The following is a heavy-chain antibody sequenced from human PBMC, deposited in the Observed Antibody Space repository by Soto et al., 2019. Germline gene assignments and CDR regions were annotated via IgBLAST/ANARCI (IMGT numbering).Heavy chain of an antibody. CDR3: ARREIKGPIDD. J-gene: IGHJ4*02. CDR2: IYYSGTT. V-gene: IGHV4-28*01. CDR1: GYSISSSNW. D-gene: IGHD1-26*01. Sequence: TSETLSLTCAVSGYSISSSNWWGWIRQPPGKGLEWIGYIYYSGTTYYNPSLKSRVTMSVDTSKNQFSLKLTSVTAVDTAVYYCARREIKGPIDDWGQGSLVTVSS.